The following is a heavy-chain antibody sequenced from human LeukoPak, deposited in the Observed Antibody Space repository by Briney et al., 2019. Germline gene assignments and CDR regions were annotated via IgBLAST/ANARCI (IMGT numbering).Heavy chain of an antibody. D-gene: IGHD2/OR15-2a*01. Sequence: GGSLRLSCAASGFTFSSYNMNWVRQAPGKGLEWVSSISSSDYIYYADSVKGRFTISRYNAKNSLYLQMKSLRAEDTAVYYCARGKTSQNIVTRKTYNWFDPWGQGTLVTVSS. CDR2: ISSSDYI. J-gene: IGHJ5*02. CDR1: GFTFSSYN. CDR3: ARGKTSQNIVTRKTYNWFDP. V-gene: IGHV3-21*01.